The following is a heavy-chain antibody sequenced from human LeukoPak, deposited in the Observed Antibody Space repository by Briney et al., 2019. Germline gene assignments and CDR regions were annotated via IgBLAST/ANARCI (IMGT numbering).Heavy chain of an antibody. J-gene: IGHJ5*02. CDR1: GFTFSSYG. CDR2: IWYDGSHK. Sequence: GGSLILSCVGSGFTFSSYGMHWVRQTPGKGLEWVAVIWYDGSHKYYADSVKGRFTISRDNSKSTLYLQMNSLRAEDTAVYYCARDRGVFSLPQIAPGYNWFDPWGQGTLVTVSS. CDR3: ARDRGVFSLPQIAPGYNWFDP. V-gene: IGHV3-33*01. D-gene: IGHD6-13*01.